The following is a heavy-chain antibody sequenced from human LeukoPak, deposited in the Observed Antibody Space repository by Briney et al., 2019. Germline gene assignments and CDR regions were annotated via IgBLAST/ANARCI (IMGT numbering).Heavy chain of an antibody. Sequence: GGSLRLSCAASGFTFSSYSMNWVRQAPGKGLEWVSSISSSSSYIYYADSVKGRFTISRDNAKNSLYLQMNSLRAEDTAVYYCARDLGGTVTTLHASDIWGQGTMVTVSS. J-gene: IGHJ3*02. V-gene: IGHV3-21*01. CDR1: GFTFSSYS. D-gene: IGHD4-17*01. CDR3: ARDLGGTVTTLHASDI. CDR2: ISSSSSYI.